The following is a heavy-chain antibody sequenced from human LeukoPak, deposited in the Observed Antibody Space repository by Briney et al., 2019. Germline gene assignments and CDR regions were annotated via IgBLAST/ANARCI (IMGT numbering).Heavy chain of an antibody. CDR2: ISAYNGNT. J-gene: IGHJ4*02. CDR3: ARDSYYYDSSGYYYAQFDY. D-gene: IGHD3-22*01. Sequence: ASVKVSCKASGYTFTSYAISWVRQAPGQGLEWMGWISAYNGNTNYAQKLQGRVTMTTDTSTSTAYMELRSLRSDDTAVYYCARDSYYYDSSGYYYAQFDYWGQGTLVTVSS. CDR1: GYTFTSYA. V-gene: IGHV1-18*01.